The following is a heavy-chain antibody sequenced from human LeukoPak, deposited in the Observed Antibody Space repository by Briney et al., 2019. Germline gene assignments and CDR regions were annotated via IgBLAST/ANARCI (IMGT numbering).Heavy chain of an antibody. CDR1: GFTFTNYY. V-gene: IGHV1-46*01. CDR3: GREESGGYFDY. Sequence: ASVTVSCKASGFTFTNYYMHWVRQAPGQGLEWMGLISPTGSSTNYAQKFRGRVTMTRDTSTTTVYMELSSLRSEDTAVYYCGREESGGYFDYWGQGTLVTVSS. CDR2: ISPTGSST. J-gene: IGHJ4*02. D-gene: IGHD2-8*02.